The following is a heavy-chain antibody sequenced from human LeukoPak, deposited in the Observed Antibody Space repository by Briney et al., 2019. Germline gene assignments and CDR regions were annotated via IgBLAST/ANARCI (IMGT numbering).Heavy chain of an antibody. CDR3: AKDPYMDV. CDR2: INWNSGTI. CDR1: GLIFADAT. V-gene: IGHV3-9*01. Sequence: GGSLRLSCAASGLIFADATMPWVRHAPGKGLEWVSGINWNSGTIAYAASVKGRFTVSRDNAKNSLYLQMNSLKTEDTALYYWAKDPYMDVWGQGTTVTVSS. J-gene: IGHJ6*03.